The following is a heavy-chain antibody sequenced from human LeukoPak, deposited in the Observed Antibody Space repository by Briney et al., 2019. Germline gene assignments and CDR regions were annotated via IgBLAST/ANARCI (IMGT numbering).Heavy chain of an antibody. CDR3: ARQASSSWYLNWFDP. Sequence: GESLKISCKGSGYSFTSYWIGWVRQLPGKGLEWMGIIYPGDSDTRYSPSFQGQVTISADKSISTAYLQWSSLKASDTAMYYCARQASSSWYLNWFDPWGQGTLVTVSS. CDR2: IYPGDSDT. CDR1: GYSFTSYW. D-gene: IGHD6-13*01. J-gene: IGHJ5*02. V-gene: IGHV5-51*01.